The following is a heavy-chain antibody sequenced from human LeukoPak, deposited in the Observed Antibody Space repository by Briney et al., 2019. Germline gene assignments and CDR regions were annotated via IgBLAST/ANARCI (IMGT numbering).Heavy chain of an antibody. CDR3: ARLSSGGTPNWFDP. V-gene: IGHV4-4*02. CDR1: GGSISSGNW. D-gene: IGHD3-16*01. Sequence: SETLSLTCAVSGGSISSGNWWSWVRQPPEKGLEWIGEVYYGGGTNYNPSLKSRVTKSVDTSKNQFSLRLSSVTAADTAVYYCARLSSGGTPNWFDPWGPGTLVTVSS. J-gene: IGHJ5*02. CDR2: VYYGGGT.